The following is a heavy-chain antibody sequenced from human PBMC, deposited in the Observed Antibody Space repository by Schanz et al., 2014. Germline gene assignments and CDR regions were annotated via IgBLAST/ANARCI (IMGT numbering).Heavy chain of an antibody. CDR2: ISGRDGST. D-gene: IGHD3-10*01. Sequence: EVQLVESGGGLVQPGGSLRLSCAASGLIFSNYVMSWVRQAPGKGLEWVSAISGRDGSTYYADSVRGRFTISRDNSKNTLYLQMNSLRAEDTAVYYCARPALWFGDNCFDPWGQGTLVTVSS. CDR1: GLIFSNYV. J-gene: IGHJ5*02. V-gene: IGHV3-23*04. CDR3: ARPALWFGDNCFDP.